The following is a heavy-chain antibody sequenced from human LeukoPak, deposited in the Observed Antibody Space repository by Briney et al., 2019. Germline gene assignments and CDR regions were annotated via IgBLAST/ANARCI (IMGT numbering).Heavy chain of an antibody. CDR1: GGSISSYY. D-gene: IGHD3-10*01. V-gene: IGHV4-59*01. Sequence: SETLSLTCTVSGGSISSYYWSWVRQPPGKGLEWVGHIYYSGSTNYNPSPKSRVTVSVATTKNQFSLMLSSVTAADTAGYYFSKNYGSGGVEWFVPWGQGTLVTVSS. J-gene: IGHJ5*02. CDR2: IYYSGST. CDR3: SKNYGSGGVEWFVP.